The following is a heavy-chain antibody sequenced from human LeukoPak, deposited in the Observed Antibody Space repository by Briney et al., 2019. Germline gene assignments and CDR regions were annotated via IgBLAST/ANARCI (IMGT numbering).Heavy chain of an antibody. CDR1: GFIFSSYW. V-gene: IGHV3-74*01. J-gene: IGHJ4*02. D-gene: IGHD5-18*01. Sequence: GGSLRLSCAASGFIFSSYWMHWVRHAPGKGLVWVSRINSDGSSTTYADFLKGRFTISRDNAKSTLYLQMNSLRAEDTAVYYCARDQVKLQLWLFDYWGQGTLVTVSS. CDR2: INSDGSST. CDR3: ARDQVKLQLWLFDY.